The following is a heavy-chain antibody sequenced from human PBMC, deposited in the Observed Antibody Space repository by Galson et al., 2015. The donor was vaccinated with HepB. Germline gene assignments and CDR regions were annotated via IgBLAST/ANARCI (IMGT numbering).Heavy chain of an antibody. CDR1: GVTFSSYA. Sequence: SVKVSCKASGVTFSSYAISWLRQAPGQGLEWMGGIIPLFGTANYAQKLQGRVTITADESTSTTYMELSSLRSEDTALYYRARQYDTSGYYAYWSQGTLVTVSS. CDR2: IIPLFGTA. V-gene: IGHV1-69*13. D-gene: IGHD3-22*01. J-gene: IGHJ4*02. CDR3: ARQYDTSGYYAY.